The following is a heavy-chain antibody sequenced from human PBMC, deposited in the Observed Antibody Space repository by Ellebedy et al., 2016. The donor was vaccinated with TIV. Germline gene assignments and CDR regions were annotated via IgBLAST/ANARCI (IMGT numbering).Heavy chain of an antibody. CDR1: GFSISSHR. D-gene: IGHD2-21*01. CDR2: ISSDGSDK. Sequence: PGGSLRPSWAASGFSISSHRMNWVRQAEGKGLGWVTHISSDGSDKSYGASVKGRFIISRDNAENTLDLQMSSLRAEDTALYYCARHSGGHGFDIWGQGTMVTVSP. CDR3: ARHSGGHGFDI. J-gene: IGHJ3*02. V-gene: IGHV3-74*01.